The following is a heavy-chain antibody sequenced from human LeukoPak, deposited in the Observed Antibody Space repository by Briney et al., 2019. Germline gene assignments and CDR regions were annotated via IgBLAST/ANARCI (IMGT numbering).Heavy chain of an antibody. CDR2: IRYDGSNK. CDR3: AKDPPMYSGSYFDY. CDR1: GFTFSSYG. V-gene: IGHV3-30*02. D-gene: IGHD1-26*01. J-gene: IGHJ4*02. Sequence: GGSLRLSYAASGFTFSSYGMHWVRQAPGKGLEWVAFIRYDGSNKYYADSVKGRFTISRDNSKNTLYLQMNSLRAEDTAVYYCAKDPPMYSGSYFDYWGQGTLVTVSS.